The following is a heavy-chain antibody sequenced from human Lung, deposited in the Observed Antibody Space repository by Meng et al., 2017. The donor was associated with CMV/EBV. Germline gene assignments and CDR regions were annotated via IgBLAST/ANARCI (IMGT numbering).Heavy chain of an antibody. CDR3: ASGGNCSSTSCYVY. Sequence: SXTXSLXCAVYGGSFSGYYWSWIRQPPGKRLEWIGEINHSGSTNYNPSLKSRVTISVDTSKNQFSLKLSSVTAADTAVYYCASGGNCSSTSCYVYWGQGTLVTVSS. D-gene: IGHD2-2*01. V-gene: IGHV4-34*01. J-gene: IGHJ4*02. CDR2: INHSGST. CDR1: GGSFSGYY.